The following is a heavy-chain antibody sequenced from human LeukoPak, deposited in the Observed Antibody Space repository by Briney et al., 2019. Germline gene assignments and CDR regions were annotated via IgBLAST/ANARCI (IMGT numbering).Heavy chain of an antibody. V-gene: IGHV3-30*02. Sequence: PGGSLRLSCAASGFTFSAYATHWVRQAPGKGLEWVAFIGYDGNNKFYADSLKGRFTISRDNSKNTLYLQMNSLRPEDTAVYYCAKDVQRLRLDYWGQGALVTVSS. D-gene: IGHD6-25*01. CDR3: AKDVQRLRLDY. CDR2: IGYDGNNK. J-gene: IGHJ4*02. CDR1: GFTFSAYA.